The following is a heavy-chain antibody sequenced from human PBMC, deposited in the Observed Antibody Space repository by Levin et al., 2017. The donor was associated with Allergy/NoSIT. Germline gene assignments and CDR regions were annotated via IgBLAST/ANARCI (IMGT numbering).Heavy chain of an antibody. D-gene: IGHD1-14*01. CDR3: ARGGMRYEMRYYYYYLDV. V-gene: IGHV4-34*01. Sequence: SETLSLTCVVYGGSFTGSYWTWIRQPPGKGLEWIGEISHSGSTNYNPSLTSRVTISLDRSKNQFSLKLSSVTAADTAVYYCARGGMRYEMRYYYYYLDVWGKGTTVTVSS. CDR2: ISHSGST. J-gene: IGHJ6*03. CDR1: GGSFTGSY.